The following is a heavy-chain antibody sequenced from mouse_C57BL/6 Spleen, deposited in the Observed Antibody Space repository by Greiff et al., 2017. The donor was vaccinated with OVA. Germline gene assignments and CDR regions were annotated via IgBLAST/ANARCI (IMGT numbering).Heavy chain of an antibody. Sequence: QVHVKQSGAELVRPGTSVKVSCKASGYAFTNYLIEWVKQRPGQGLEWIGVINPGSGGTNYNEKFKGKATLTADKSSSTAYMQLSSLTSEDSAVYFCARSGAYYSNYGGYWGQGTTLTVSS. V-gene: IGHV1-54*01. CDR3: ARSGAYYSNYGGY. CDR1: GYAFTNYL. CDR2: INPGSGGT. J-gene: IGHJ2*01. D-gene: IGHD2-5*01.